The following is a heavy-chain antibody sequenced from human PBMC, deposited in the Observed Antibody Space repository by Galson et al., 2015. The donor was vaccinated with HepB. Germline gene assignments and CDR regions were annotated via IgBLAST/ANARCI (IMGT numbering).Heavy chain of an antibody. J-gene: IGHJ3*02. CDR1: GFTFSRYG. V-gene: IGHV3-30*18. CDR3: AKDDGGRRGGDAFDI. D-gene: IGHD1-26*01. Sequence: SLRLSCAASGFTFSRYGMHWVRQAPGKGLEWVAVISFDGTKKYYAGSVKGRFTMLRDNSKNTLDLQMNSLRPEDTAVYYCAKDDGGRRGGDAFDIWGQGTMVTVSS. CDR2: ISFDGTKK.